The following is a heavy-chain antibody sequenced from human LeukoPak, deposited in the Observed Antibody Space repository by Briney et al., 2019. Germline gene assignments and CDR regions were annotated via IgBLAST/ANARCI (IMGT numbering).Heavy chain of an antibody. J-gene: IGHJ5*02. CDR3: ARGCSGGSCYEPKFDP. Sequence: GGSLRLSCTVSGFTVSSNSMSWVRQAPGKGLEWVSFIYSDNTHYSDSVRGRFTISRDNAKNSLYLQMNSLRAEDTAVYYCARGCSGGSCYEPKFDPWGQGTLVTVSS. CDR1: GFTVSSNS. V-gene: IGHV3-53*01. CDR2: IYSDNT. D-gene: IGHD2-15*01.